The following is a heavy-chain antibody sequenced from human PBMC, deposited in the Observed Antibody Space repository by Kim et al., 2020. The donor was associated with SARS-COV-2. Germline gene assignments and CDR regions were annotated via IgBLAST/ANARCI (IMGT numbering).Heavy chain of an antibody. CDR1: GFTFSSYS. J-gene: IGHJ4*02. CDR3: ARYGSGWYNDY. D-gene: IGHD6-19*01. V-gene: IGHV3-21*01. CDR2: ISSSSSYI. Sequence: GGSLRLSCAASGFTFSSYSMNWVRQAPGKGLEWVSSISSSSSYIYYVDSVKGRFTISRDNAKNSLYLQMNSLRAEDTAVYYCARYGSGWYNDYWGQGTLVTVSS.